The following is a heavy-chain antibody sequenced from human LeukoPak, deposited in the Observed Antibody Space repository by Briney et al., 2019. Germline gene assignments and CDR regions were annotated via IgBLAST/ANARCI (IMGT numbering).Heavy chain of an antibody. J-gene: IGHJ6*03. CDR2: IIPIFGTA. D-gene: IGHD3-3*01. CDR1: GGTFSSYA. Sequence: SVKVSCKASGGTFSSYAISWVRQAPGQGLEWMGGIIPIFGTANYAQKFQGRVTITADESTSTAYMELSSLRSEDTAVYYCARDVLLRFLDFQTNYYYYMDVWGKGTTVTVSS. V-gene: IGHV1-69*01. CDR3: ARDVLLRFLDFQTNYYYYMDV.